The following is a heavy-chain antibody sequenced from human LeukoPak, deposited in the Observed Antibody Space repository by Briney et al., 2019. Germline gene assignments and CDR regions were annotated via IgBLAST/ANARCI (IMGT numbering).Heavy chain of an antibody. D-gene: IGHD4-23*01. Sequence: GVSVKVSCKASGSTFTNYGISWVRQAPGQGLEWMGWISVYNGNTKYAQNLQGRATMTTDTSTSTAYMELRSLRSDDTAVYYCARGLDYGGNTLVLSASDMWGQGTMVTVSS. CDR1: GSTFTNYG. V-gene: IGHV1-18*01. CDR2: ISVYNGNT. CDR3: ARGLDYGGNTLVLSASDM. J-gene: IGHJ3*02.